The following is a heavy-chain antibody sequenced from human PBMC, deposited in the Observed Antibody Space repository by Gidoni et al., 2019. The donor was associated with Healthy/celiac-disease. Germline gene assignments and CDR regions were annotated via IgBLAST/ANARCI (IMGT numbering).Heavy chain of an antibody. V-gene: IGHV2-70*01. Sequence: QVTLRESGPALVKPTQTLTLTCTFSAFSLSTSGMCVSWIRQPPGKALEWLALIDWDDDKYYSTSLKTRLTISKVTSKNQVVLTMTNMDPVDTATYYCARIRTRYSSSWYIQYAFDVWGQGTMVTVSS. J-gene: IGHJ3*01. CDR1: AFSLSTSGMC. CDR2: IDWDDDK. D-gene: IGHD6-13*01. CDR3: ARIRTRYSSSWYIQYAFDV.